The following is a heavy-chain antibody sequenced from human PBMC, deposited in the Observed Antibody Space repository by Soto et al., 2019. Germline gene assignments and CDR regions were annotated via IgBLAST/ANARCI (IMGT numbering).Heavy chain of an antibody. CDR1: GGSVSSSNW. J-gene: IGHJ6*02. CDR2: IYHSGST. Sequence: SETLSLTCIVSGGSVSSSNWWSWVRQPPGKGLEWIGEIYHSGSTTYNPSLKSRATISVDKSENQFSLRLKSVTAADTAVYYCARARYYDFWSGHTKYYYGMDVWGQGTTVTVSS. V-gene: IGHV4-4*02. CDR3: ARARYYDFWSGHTKYYYGMDV. D-gene: IGHD3-3*01.